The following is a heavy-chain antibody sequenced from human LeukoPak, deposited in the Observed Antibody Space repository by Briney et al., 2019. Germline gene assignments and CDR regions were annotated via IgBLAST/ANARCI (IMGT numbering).Heavy chain of an antibody. CDR1: GYSFTSYW. J-gene: IGHJ5*02. Sequence: PGESLKISCKGSGYSFTSYWISWVRQMPGKGLEWMGRIDPSDSYTNYSPSFQGHVTISADKSISTAYLQWSSLKASDTAMYYCARETITIFGVVTYNWFDPWGQGTLVTVSS. V-gene: IGHV5-10-1*01. CDR3: ARETITIFGVVTYNWFDP. CDR2: IDPSDSYT. D-gene: IGHD3-3*01.